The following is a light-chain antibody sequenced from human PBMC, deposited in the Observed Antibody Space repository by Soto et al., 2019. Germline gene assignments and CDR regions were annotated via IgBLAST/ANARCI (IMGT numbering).Light chain of an antibody. J-gene: IGLJ3*02. V-gene: IGLV2-14*01. CDR1: SSDVGSYNY. Sequence: QSALTQPASVSGSPGQSITISCTGTSSDVGSYNYVSWYQHHPGKAPKVIIYEVTNRPSGISNRFSGSKSGNTAYLTISGLPAEDEADYCYSSYTNTSTLLFAGGTKLTVL. CDR2: EVT. CDR3: SSYTNTSTLL.